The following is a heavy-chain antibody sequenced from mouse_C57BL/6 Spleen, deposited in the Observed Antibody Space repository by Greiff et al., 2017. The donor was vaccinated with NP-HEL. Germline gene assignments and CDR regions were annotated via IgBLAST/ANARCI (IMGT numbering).Heavy chain of an antibody. Sequence: EVQRVESGEGLVKPGGSLKLSCAASGFTFSSYAMSWVRQTPEKRLEWVAYISSGGDYIYYADTVKGRFTISRDNARNTLYLQMSSLKSEDTAMYYCTRLITTVAATDWYFDVWGTGTTVTVSS. CDR3: TRLITTVAATDWYFDV. D-gene: IGHD1-1*01. CDR1: GFTFSSYA. CDR2: ISSGGDYI. J-gene: IGHJ1*03. V-gene: IGHV5-9-1*02.